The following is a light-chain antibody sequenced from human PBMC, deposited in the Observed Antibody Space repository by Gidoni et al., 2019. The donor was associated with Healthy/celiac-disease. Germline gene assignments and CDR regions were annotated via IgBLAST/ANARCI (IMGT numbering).Light chain of an antibody. Sequence: EIVMTPSPATLSVSPGERATLSCRASQSVSSNLAWYQQKPGQAPRLLIYGASTRATGIPARFSGSGSGTEFTLTISSLQSEDFAVYYCQQYNNWPWFTFGPGTKVDIK. CDR3: QQYNNWPWFT. V-gene: IGKV3-15*01. CDR2: GAS. CDR1: QSVSSN. J-gene: IGKJ3*01.